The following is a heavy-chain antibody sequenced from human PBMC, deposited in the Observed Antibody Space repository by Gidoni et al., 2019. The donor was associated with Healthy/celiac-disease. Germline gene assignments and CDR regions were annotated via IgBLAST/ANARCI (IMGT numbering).Heavy chain of an antibody. CDR3: ARDRGYSSGWYADAFDI. Sequence: QLQESCPGLLKPSHTPSLTCTVSAGSISSADYSWSWIRQRPGKGLEWIGYIYYSGSTYYNPSLKSRVTISVDTSKNQFSLKLSSVTAADTAGYYCARDRGYSSGWYADAFDIWGQGTMVTVSS. CDR2: IYYSGST. D-gene: IGHD6-19*01. V-gene: IGHV4-30-4*01. CDR1: AGSISSADYS. J-gene: IGHJ3*02.